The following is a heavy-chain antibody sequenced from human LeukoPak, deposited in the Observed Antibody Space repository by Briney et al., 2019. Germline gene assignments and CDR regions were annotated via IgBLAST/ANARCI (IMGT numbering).Heavy chain of an antibody. Sequence: GGSLRLSCAASGFTFSSYSMNWVRQAPGKGLEWVSSISSSSSYIYYADSVKGRFTISRDNAKNSLYLQMNSLRAEDTAVYYCAGDADYCSSTSCHVDYWGQGTLVTVSS. J-gene: IGHJ4*02. V-gene: IGHV3-21*01. CDR3: AGDADYCSSTSCHVDY. D-gene: IGHD2-2*01. CDR2: ISSSSSYI. CDR1: GFTFSSYS.